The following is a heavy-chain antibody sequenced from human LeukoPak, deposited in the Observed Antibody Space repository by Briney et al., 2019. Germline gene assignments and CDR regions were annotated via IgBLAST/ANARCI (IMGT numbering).Heavy chain of an antibody. CDR3: ARPLFCAFDNCGYWLDP. Sequence: VASVTVSCKPSGYTFTKYLIHWVRQAPGQGLEWVGTINPNGDATNYAPRLQGRLTLTQDTSTSTVYMELRGLTPDDTAVYYCARPLFCAFDNCGYWLDPWGPGTLVTVSS. J-gene: IGHJ5*02. D-gene: IGHD1-20*01. CDR2: INPNGDAT. CDR1: GYTFTKYL. V-gene: IGHV1-46*01.